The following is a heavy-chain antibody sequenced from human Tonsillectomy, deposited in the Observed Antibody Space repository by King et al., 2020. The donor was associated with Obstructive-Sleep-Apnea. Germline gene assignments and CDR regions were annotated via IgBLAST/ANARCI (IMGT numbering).Heavy chain of an antibody. J-gene: IGHJ3*02. Sequence: QLVESGGGLVQPGGSLRLSCAASGFTFSSYSMNRVRQAPGKGLEWVSYISSSSSTIYYADSVKGRFTISRDNAKNSLYLQMNSLRAEDTAVYYCAADYNIDAFDIWGQGTMVTVSS. CDR2: ISSSSSTI. CDR1: GFTFSSYS. CDR3: AADYNIDAFDI. D-gene: IGHD1-14*01. V-gene: IGHV3-48*01.